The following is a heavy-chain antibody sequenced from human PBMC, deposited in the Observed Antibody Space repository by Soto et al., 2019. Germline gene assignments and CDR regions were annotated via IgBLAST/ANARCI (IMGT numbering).Heavy chain of an antibody. CDR3: AKGGGLDDY. V-gene: IGHV3-23*01. D-gene: IGHD6-19*01. CDR1: GFTFSNYD. Sequence: EVQLLESGGGLVQPGGSLRLSCAASGFTFSNYDMSWVRQAPGKGLEWVSVISATDGSTNYADSVQGRFTISRDNSKNTLYLQMNSLGAEDTAVYYCAKGGGLDDYGGQGTLVTVSA. J-gene: IGHJ4*02. CDR2: ISATDGST.